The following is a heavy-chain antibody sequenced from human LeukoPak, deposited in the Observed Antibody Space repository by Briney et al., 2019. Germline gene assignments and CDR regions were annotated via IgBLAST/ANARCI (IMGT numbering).Heavy chain of an antibody. V-gene: IGHV4-34*01. Sequence: PSETLSLTCAVYGGSFSGHYWSWIRQPPGKGLEWIGEINHSGSTNYNPSLKSRVTISVDTSKNQFSLKLSSVTAADTAVYYCARGYCSGGSCYDYWGQGTLVTVSS. J-gene: IGHJ4*02. CDR1: GGSFSGHY. CDR2: INHSGST. CDR3: ARGYCSGGSCYDY. D-gene: IGHD2-15*01.